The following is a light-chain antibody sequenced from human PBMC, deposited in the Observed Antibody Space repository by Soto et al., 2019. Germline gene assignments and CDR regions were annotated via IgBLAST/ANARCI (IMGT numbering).Light chain of an antibody. CDR2: EVS. CDR1: SSDVGGYNY. CDR3: QSYDSDLMGVV. V-gene: IGLV2-8*01. J-gene: IGLJ2*01. Sequence: QSALTQPPSASGSPGQSVTISCTGTSSDVGGYNYVSWYQQHPGKAPKLMIYEVSKRPSGVPDRFSGSNSGTSASLAITGLQAEDEADYYCQSYDSDLMGVVFGGGTKLTVL.